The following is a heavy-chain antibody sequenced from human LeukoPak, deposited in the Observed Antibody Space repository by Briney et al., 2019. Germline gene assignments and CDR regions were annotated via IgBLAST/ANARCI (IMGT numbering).Heavy chain of an antibody. J-gene: IGHJ5*02. D-gene: IGHD3-3*01. CDR2: IYYSEST. V-gene: IGHV4-59*11. Sequence: SETLSLTCTVSGGSISSHYWSWIRQPPGKGLEWIGYIYYSESTNYNPSLKSRVTISVDTSKNQFSLKLSSVTAADTAVYYCARKEGYYDFWSGPNWFDPWGQGTLVTVSS. CDR3: ARKEGYYDFWSGPNWFDP. CDR1: GGSISSHY.